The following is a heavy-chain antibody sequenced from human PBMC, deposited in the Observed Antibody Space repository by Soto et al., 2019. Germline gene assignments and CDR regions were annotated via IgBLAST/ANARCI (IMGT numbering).Heavy chain of an antibody. CDR2: ISSSSTTI. Sequence: EVQLVESGGGLEQPGGSLRLSCEVSGFTFNVYNMNWVRQAPGKGLEWVSYISSSSTTIYYADSVKGRFTISRDDAGKSLFHQMNRLRSEDSGVYYCARVGPWFGVLSALDMWGQWTMVTVSS. D-gene: IGHD3-10*01. J-gene: IGHJ3*02. CDR1: GFTFNVYN. V-gene: IGHV3-48*01. CDR3: ARVGPWFGVLSALDM.